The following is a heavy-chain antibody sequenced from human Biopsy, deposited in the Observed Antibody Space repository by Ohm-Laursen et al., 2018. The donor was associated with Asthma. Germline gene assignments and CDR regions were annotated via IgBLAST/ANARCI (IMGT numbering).Heavy chain of an antibody. V-gene: IGHV1-69*13. D-gene: IGHD2-2*01. Sequence: SVKVSCKSLGGTFNTYVIGWVRQAPGQGLEWMGGTNSVFGTTTNPQKFQDRVTITADDSTSTVYMELSSLRSEDTAVYYCARKAGSCISRTCYSLDFWGQGTLVTVSS. CDR2: TNSVFGTT. CDR3: ARKAGSCISRTCYSLDF. J-gene: IGHJ4*02. CDR1: GGTFNTYV.